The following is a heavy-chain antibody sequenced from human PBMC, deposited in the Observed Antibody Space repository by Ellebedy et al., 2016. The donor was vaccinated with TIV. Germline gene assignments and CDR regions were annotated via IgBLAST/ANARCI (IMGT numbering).Heavy chain of an antibody. CDR1: GGSISGYY. J-gene: IGHJ4*02. CDR3: ARGFTTGTNFDY. Sequence: SETLSLTCSVSGGSISGYYWGWIRQPPGRGLEWIGSIHHSGSTYYNPSLKSRATISRHTSKNEFSLKLSSVTAADTAVYYCARGFTTGTNFDYWGQGTLVTVSS. V-gene: IGHV4-38-2*02. CDR2: IHHSGST. D-gene: IGHD1-1*01.